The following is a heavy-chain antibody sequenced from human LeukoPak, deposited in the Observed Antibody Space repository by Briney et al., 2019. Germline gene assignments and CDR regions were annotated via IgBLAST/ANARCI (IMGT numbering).Heavy chain of an antibody. J-gene: IGHJ4*02. D-gene: IGHD1-7*01. V-gene: IGHV4-39*01. CDR2: IYYTGST. CDR3: ARHEAGTVGDITTYFDY. Sequence: SETLSLTCTVSGGSISSSSYYWGWIRQPPGKGLEWIGTIYYTGSTYYNPSLKSRVTISVDTSKNQFSLKLSSVTAADTAVYYCARHEAGTVGDITTYFDYWGQGTLVTVSS. CDR1: GGSISSSSYY.